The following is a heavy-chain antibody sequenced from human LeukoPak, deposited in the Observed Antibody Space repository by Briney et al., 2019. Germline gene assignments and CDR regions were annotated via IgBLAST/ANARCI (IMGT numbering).Heavy chain of an antibody. CDR1: GFTFSSYA. CDR2: ISYDGSNK. V-gene: IGHV3-30-3*01. CDR3: AREWVIYDSSGYLDY. J-gene: IGHJ4*02. Sequence: GRSLRLSCAASGFTFSSYAMHWVRQAPGKGLEWAAVISYDGSNKYYADSVKGRFTISRDNSKNTLYLQMNSLRAEDTAVYYCAREWVIYDSSGYLDYWGQGTLVTVSS. D-gene: IGHD3-22*01.